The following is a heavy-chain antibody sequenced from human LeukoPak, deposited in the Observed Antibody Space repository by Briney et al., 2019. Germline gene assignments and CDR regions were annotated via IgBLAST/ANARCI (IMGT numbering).Heavy chain of an antibody. CDR1: GFTCSNYW. Sequence: GGSLRLSCAASGFTCSNYWVHWVRQAPGQGLVWVSRINRDGSTTKYADSVKGRFTVSRDNAKNTLNLQMNSLRAEDTAVYYCARDKKSGESSEIDYWGQGTLVTVSS. CDR2: INRDGSTT. D-gene: IGHD3-10*01. J-gene: IGHJ4*02. V-gene: IGHV3-74*03. CDR3: ARDKKSGESSEIDY.